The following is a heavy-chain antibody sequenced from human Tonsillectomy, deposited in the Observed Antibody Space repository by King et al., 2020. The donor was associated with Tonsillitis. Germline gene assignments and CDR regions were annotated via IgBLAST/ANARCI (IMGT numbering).Heavy chain of an antibody. Sequence: VQLVESGGGLVQPGGSLKLSCAASGFTFSSSTMNWVRQAPGKGLEWVSYISSSSSTIYYAASVKGRFTITRDNAKNSLYLQMNSLRDVDTAVYYCASDNYYDSDAFDIWGQGTMVTVSS. J-gene: IGHJ3*02. CDR2: ISSSSSTI. D-gene: IGHD3-22*01. V-gene: IGHV3-48*02. CDR3: ASDNYYDSDAFDI. CDR1: GFTFSSST.